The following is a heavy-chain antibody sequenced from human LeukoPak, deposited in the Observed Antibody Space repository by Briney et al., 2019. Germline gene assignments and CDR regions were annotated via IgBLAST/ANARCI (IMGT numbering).Heavy chain of an antibody. CDR1: GYTLTSYD. V-gene: IGHV1-8*03. CDR3: ARGRSGYEQSYYYYYMDV. Sequence: ASVKVSCKASGYTLTSYDINWVRQATGQGLEWMGWMNSNSGNTGYAQKFQGRVTITRNTSISTAYMELSSLRSEDTAVYYCARGRSGYEQSYYYYYMDVWGKGTTVTVSS. D-gene: IGHD5-12*01. CDR2: MNSNSGNT. J-gene: IGHJ6*03.